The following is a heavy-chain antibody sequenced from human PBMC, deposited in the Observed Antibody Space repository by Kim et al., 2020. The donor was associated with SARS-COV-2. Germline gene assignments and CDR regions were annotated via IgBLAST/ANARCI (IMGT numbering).Heavy chain of an antibody. J-gene: IGHJ4*02. V-gene: IGHV1-69*13. CDR1: GGTFSGYA. CDR3: ARTPPAMAYLELFDS. CDR2: IMDVFGTP. D-gene: IGHD5-18*01. Sequence: SVKVSCKASGGTFSGYAINWVRQAPGQGPEWMGGIMDVFGTPKYAQKFQARVTITADESTSTVYMEMNSLRSDDTAVYYCARTPPAMAYLELFDSWGQGTLVTVSS.